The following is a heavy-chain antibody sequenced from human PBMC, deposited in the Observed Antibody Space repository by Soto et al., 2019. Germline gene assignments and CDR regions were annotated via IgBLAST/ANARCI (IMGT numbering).Heavy chain of an antibody. D-gene: IGHD3-10*01. Sequence: PGGSLRLSCAASGFTFSSYAMHWVRQAPGKGLEWVAVISYDGSNKYYADSVKGRFTISRDNSKNTLYLQMNSLRAEDTAVYYCALFGSMVTNYYYYGMDVWGQGTTVTFS. CDR3: ALFGSMVTNYYYYGMDV. CDR2: ISYDGSNK. J-gene: IGHJ6*02. V-gene: IGHV3-30-3*01. CDR1: GFTFSSYA.